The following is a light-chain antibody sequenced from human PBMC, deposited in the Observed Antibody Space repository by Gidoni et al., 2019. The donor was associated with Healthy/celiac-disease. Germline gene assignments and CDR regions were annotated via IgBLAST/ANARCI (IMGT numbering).Light chain of an antibody. CDR3: MQALQTPWS. CDR2: LGS. Sequence: DIVMTQSPLSLPVTPGEPASISCRSSQSLLHSNGYNYLDWHLQKPGQSPQLLIYLGSYRASGVPDRFSGSGSGTDFTLKISRVEAEDVGVYYCMQALQTPWSFGQGTKVEIK. V-gene: IGKV2-28*01. J-gene: IGKJ1*01. CDR1: QSLLHSNGYNY.